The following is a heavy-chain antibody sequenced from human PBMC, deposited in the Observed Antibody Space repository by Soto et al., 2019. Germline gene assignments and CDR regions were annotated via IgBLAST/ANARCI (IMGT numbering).Heavy chain of an antibody. CDR1: GFTFTSSA. V-gene: IGHV1-58*02. CDR3: AAMGGGAGSYLESYYGMDV. CDR2: IVVGSGNT. J-gene: IGHJ6*02. D-gene: IGHD3-10*01. Sequence: QMQLVQSGPEVKKPGTSVKVSCKASGFTFTSSAMQWVRQARGQRLEWIGWIVVGSGNTNSAQKFQERVTITRDMSTSTAYMELSSLRSEDTAVYYCAAMGGGAGSYLESYYGMDVWGQGTTVTVSS.